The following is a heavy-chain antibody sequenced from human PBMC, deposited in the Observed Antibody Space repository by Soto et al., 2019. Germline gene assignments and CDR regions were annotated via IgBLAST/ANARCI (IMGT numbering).Heavy chain of an antibody. Sequence: PGGSLRLSCAASGFSFSTYWMHWVRQAPGKGLVWVSRINTDGSSTNYADSVKGRFTISRDNAKNTLYLQMNSLRPEDTAVYYCAIEGTAARICYYEYWSRGSLVTVSS. CDR2: INTDGSST. CDR1: GFSFSTYW. V-gene: IGHV3-74*01. D-gene: IGHD6-6*01. J-gene: IGHJ4*02. CDR3: AIEGTAARICYYEY.